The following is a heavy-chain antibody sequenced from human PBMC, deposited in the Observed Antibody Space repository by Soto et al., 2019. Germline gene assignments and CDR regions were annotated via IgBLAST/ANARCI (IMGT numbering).Heavy chain of an antibody. V-gene: IGHV3-74*01. CDR2: ISSDGSST. CDR3: ARAWYSSSSVDY. Sequence: GSLRLSGAASGLSSSSYWMDWVRQAPGRGLVWVSRISSDGSSTTYADSVKGRFTISRDNAKNTLYLQMNSLRAEDTAVYYCARAWYSSSSVDYWGQGTLVTVSS. J-gene: IGHJ4*02. CDR1: GLSSSSYW. D-gene: IGHD6-6*01.